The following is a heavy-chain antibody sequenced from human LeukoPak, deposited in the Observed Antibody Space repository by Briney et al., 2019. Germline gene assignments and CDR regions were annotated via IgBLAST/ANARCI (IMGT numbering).Heavy chain of an antibody. Sequence: PGGSLRLSCAASGFTFSNFAMSWVRQAPGKELEWVSTIIGSDSGTYNADSVKGRFTISRDNSKNTLYLQMNSLRDEDTAVYYCAKATLGSCSGARCYPFDCWGQGTLVTVSS. CDR1: GFTFSNFA. D-gene: IGHD2-15*01. J-gene: IGHJ4*02. V-gene: IGHV3-23*01. CDR2: IIGSDSGT. CDR3: AKATLGSCSGARCYPFDC.